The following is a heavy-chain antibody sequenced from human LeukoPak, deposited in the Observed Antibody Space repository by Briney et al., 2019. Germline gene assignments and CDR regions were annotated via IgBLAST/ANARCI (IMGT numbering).Heavy chain of an antibody. CDR1: GYIFTSYS. D-gene: IGHD7-27*01. J-gene: IGHJ4*02. CDR3: ARPNWARRYFDY. CDR2: IYPYDSEI. Sequence: GESLKISCEGSGYIFTSYSIAWVRQMPGKGLEWMGVIYPYDSEIRYSPSFQGQVTISADKSISTAYLQWSSLKASDTAMYYCARPNWARRYFDYWGQGTLVTVSP. V-gene: IGHV5-51*01.